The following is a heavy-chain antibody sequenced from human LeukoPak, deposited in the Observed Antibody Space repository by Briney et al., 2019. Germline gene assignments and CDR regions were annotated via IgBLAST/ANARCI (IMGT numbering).Heavy chain of an antibody. J-gene: IGHJ4*02. CDR1: GGSISSSTYS. Sequence: SETLSLTCTVSGGSISSSTYSWTWIRQPPGKGLEWIGSIHYDGNTYYKPSLKSRVTISVDTSKIQFSLRLSSATAADMATYYCARHSLNNYGSYYWGQGTLVTVSS. D-gene: IGHD5-24*01. CDR3: ARHSLNNYGSYY. V-gene: IGHV4-39*01. CDR2: IHYDGNT.